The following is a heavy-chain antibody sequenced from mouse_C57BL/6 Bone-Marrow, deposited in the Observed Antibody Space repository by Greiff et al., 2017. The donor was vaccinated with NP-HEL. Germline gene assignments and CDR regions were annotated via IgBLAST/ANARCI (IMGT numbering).Heavy chain of an antibody. CDR3: TTGGTTGVDY. CDR2: IDPENGDT. V-gene: IGHV14-4*01. D-gene: IGHD1-1*01. Sequence: EVQLQQSGAELVRPGASVKLSCTASGFNIKDDYMHWVKQRPEQGLEWIGWIDPENGDTEYASKFQGKATITADTSSNTAYLQLSSLTSEDTAVYYCTTGGTTGVDYWGQGTTLTVSS. J-gene: IGHJ2*01. CDR1: GFNIKDDY.